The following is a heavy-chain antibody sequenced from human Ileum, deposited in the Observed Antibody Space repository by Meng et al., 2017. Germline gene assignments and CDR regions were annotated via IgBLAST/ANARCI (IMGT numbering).Heavy chain of an antibody. CDR3: ARNREETMIVVVIDY. CDR1: GFTFSRYA. Sequence: QVQLGESGGVVAQPGGPLECSCAASGFTFSRYAMHWVRPAPGKGLEWVAVISYDGSNKYYADSVKGRFTISRDNSKNTLYLQMNSLRAEDTAVYYCARNREETMIVVVIDYWGQGTLVTVSS. CDR2: ISYDGSNK. D-gene: IGHD3-22*01. J-gene: IGHJ4*02. V-gene: IGHV3-30*01.